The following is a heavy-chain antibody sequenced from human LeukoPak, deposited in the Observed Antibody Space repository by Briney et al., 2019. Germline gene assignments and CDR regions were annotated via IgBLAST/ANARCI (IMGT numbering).Heavy chain of an antibody. D-gene: IGHD3-9*01. J-gene: IGHJ6*03. V-gene: IGHV1-18*01. CDR2: ISAYNGNT. CDR3: ARGRRYFDWLSGPGYYYYYMDV. Sequence: GASVKVSCKASGYTFTSYGISWVRQAPGQGLEWMGWISAYNGNTNYAQKLQGRVTMTTDTSTSTAYMELRSLRSDDTAVYYCARGRRYFDWLSGPGYYYYYMDVWGKGTTVTISS. CDR1: GYTFTSYG.